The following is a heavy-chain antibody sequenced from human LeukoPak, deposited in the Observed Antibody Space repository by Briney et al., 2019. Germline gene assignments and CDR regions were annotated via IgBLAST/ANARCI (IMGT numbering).Heavy chain of an antibody. D-gene: IGHD5-12*01. CDR1: GFTFSNYA. CDR2: IGGSGGST. V-gene: IGHV3-23*01. J-gene: IGHJ2*01. Sequence: SGGSLRLSCAASGFTFSNYAVSWVRQAPGKGLEWVSAIGGSGGSTYYADSVKGRFTISRDNSKNTLYLQMNSLRAEDTAVYYCAKDQGGATDWYFDLWGRGTLVTVSS. CDR3: AKDQGGATDWYFDL.